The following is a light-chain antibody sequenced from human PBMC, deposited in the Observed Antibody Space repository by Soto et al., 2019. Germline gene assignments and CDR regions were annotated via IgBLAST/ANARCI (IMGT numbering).Light chain of an antibody. CDR2: GAS. CDR3: QQYGSSSWT. CDR1: QSVSSSY. J-gene: IGKJ1*01. Sequence: EIVLTQSPGTLSLSPGERATLSCRASQSVSSSYLAWYQQKPGQAPRLLIYGASSRATGIPDRISGSGSGIDFTLTISRLEPEDFAVYYCQQYGSSSWTFGQGTKVDIK. V-gene: IGKV3-20*01.